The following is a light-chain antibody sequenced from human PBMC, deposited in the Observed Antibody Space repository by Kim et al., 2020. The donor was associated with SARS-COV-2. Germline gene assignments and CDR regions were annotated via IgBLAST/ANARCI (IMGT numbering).Light chain of an antibody. J-gene: IGLJ2*01. CDR1: SSDVVGYNY. Sequence: QSALTQPPSASGSRGQSVAISCTGTSSDVVGYNYVSWFQQHPGKAPKLIIFEVNKRPSGVPDRFPGSKSGNTAFLTVSELQAEDEDDYYCSSYGGSSNLLFGGGTQLTVL. V-gene: IGLV2-8*01. CDR3: SSYGGSSNLL. CDR2: EVN.